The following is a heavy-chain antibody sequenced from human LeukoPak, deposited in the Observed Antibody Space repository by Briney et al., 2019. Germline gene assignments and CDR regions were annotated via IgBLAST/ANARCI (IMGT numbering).Heavy chain of an antibody. CDR2: ISYDGSNE. CDR3: AGELDH. CDR1: GFAVSSDA. V-gene: IGHV3-30*04. J-gene: IGHJ4*02. Sequence: GGSLRLSCSASGFAVSSDAMHWVRQAAGRGLEWLAVISYDGSNEDHAESVGGRFTFSRNSLRPHDTAVYYRARDLVYSRGWYAGELDHWGLGTLVIVSS. D-gene: IGHD6-19*01.